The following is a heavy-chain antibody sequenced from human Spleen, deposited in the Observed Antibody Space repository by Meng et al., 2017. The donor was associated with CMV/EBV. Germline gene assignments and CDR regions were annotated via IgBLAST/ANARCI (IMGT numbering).Heavy chain of an antibody. Sequence: SETLSLTCTVSGGSISSGDYYWSWIRQPPGKGLEWIGYIYYSGSTYYNPSLKSRVTISVDTSKNQFSLKLSSVTAADTAVYYCARDPSYDFWSGYPGTWGQGTLVTVSS. J-gene: IGHJ5*02. V-gene: IGHV4-30-4*08. CDR3: ARDPSYDFWSGYPGT. D-gene: IGHD3-3*01. CDR2: IYYSGST. CDR1: GGSISSGDYY.